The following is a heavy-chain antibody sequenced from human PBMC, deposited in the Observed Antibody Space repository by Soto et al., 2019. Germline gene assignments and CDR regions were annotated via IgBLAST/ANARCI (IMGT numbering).Heavy chain of an antibody. CDR2: VTHDGSKQ. CDR1: GFYFTTYG. Sequence: QVQLVESGGGVVQPGRSLRLSCAASGFYFTTYGLHWVRQAPGKGLEWVAVVTHDGSKQYYADSVKGRFTISRDESKNTLYVQRDSLRAEDTAVYYCAKDGFCSGGNCYLFHFDDWGQGTLLTVSS. CDR3: AKDGFCSGGNCYLFHFDD. V-gene: IGHV3-33*03. J-gene: IGHJ4*02. D-gene: IGHD2-15*01.